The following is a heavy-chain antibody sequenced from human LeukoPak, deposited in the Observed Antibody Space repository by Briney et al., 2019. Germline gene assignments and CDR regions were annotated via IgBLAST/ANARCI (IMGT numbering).Heavy chain of an antibody. CDR3: AREDGGDCYD. CDR2: IKQDGSEK. D-gene: IGHD2-21*02. Sequence: PGGSLRLSCEASGFTFSSYWMSWVRQAPGKGLEWVANIKQDGSEKYYVDSVKGRFTISRDNAKNSLYLQMNSLRAEDTAVYYCAREDGGDCYDWGQGTLVTVSS. J-gene: IGHJ4*02. V-gene: IGHV3-7*01. CDR1: GFTFSSYW.